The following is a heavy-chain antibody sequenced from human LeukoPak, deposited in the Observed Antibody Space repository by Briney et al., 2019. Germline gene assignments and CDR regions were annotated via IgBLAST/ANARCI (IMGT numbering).Heavy chain of an antibody. CDR3: ARDLGDESKY. J-gene: IGHJ4*02. Sequence: PGRSLRLSCAASGFTFSSYAMHWVRQAPGKGLEWVAVISYDGSNKYYADSVKGRFTISRDNSKNTLYLQMNSLRAEDTAVYYCARDLGDESKYWGQGTLVTVSS. V-gene: IGHV3-30-3*01. CDR1: GFTFSSYA. CDR2: ISYDGSNK.